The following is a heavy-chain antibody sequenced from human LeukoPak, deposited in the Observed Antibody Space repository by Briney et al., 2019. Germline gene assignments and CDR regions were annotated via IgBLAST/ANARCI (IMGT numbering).Heavy chain of an antibody. CDR1: GGSISTSNYY. D-gene: IGHD6-6*01. V-gene: IGHV4-39*07. CDR2: IFYSGST. J-gene: IGHJ6*03. Sequence: SETLSLTCTVSGGSISTSNYYWGWIRQPPGKGLEWIGNIFYSGSTYYSPSLKSRVTISVDTSKNQFSLKLSSVTAADTAVYYCARRVRETSSSSRYYYYYYMDVWGKGTTVTVSS. CDR3: ARRVRETSSSSRYYYYYYMDV.